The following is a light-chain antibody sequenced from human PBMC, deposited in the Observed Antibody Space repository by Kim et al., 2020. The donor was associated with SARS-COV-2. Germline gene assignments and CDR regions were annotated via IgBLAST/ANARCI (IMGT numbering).Light chain of an antibody. J-gene: IGLJ2*01. CDR2: QDS. CDR1: KLGDKY. CDR3: QAWDSSTVV. V-gene: IGLV3-1*01. Sequence: SVSPGHTASITCSGDKLGDKYACWYQQKPGQSPVLVIYQDSKRPSGIPERFSGSNSGNTATLTISGTQAMDEADYYCQAWDSSTVVFGGGTQLTV.